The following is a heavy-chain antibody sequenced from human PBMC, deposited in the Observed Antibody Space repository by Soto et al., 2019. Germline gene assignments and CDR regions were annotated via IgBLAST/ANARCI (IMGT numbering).Heavy chain of an antibody. V-gene: IGHV4-4*02. D-gene: IGHD3-3*01. CDR3: ARGNYDFWSGYSNYYGMDV. CDR2: IYHSGST. J-gene: IGHJ6*02. Sequence: SETLSLTCAVSGGSISSSNWWSWVRQPPGKGLEWIGEIYHSGSTNYNPSLKSRVTISVDKSKNQFSLKLSSVTAADTAVYYCARGNYDFWSGYSNYYGMDVWGQGTTVTVSS. CDR1: GGSISSSNW.